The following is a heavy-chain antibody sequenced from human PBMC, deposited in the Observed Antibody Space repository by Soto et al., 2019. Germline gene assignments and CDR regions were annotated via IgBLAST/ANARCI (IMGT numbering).Heavy chain of an antibody. V-gene: IGHV4-39*01. CDR1: SGSISVTNVF. J-gene: IGHJ4*02. CDR3: ARITGRHLDY. CDR2: VDYSGTD. Sequence: SETLSLTCTVSSGSISVTNVFWGWVRQPPGKGLEWIGNVDYSGTDYFSPSLATRVTFNVDTSKNQFSMTLYSVTAADTAVYYCARITGRHLDYWGQGIMVTAS. D-gene: IGHD1-20*01.